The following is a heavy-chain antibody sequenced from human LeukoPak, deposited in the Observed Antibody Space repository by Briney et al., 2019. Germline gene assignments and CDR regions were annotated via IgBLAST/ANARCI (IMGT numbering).Heavy chain of an antibody. CDR1: GYSISRGYY. CDR3: ARAGTRRWFDP. Sequence: PSETLSLTCTVSGYSISRGYYWGWIRQPPGKGLEWIGYIYYSGSTNYKPSLKSRVTISVDTSKNQFSLKLSSVTAADTAVYYCARAGTRRWFDPWGQGTLVTVSS. V-gene: IGHV4-61*01. J-gene: IGHJ5*02. CDR2: IYYSGST.